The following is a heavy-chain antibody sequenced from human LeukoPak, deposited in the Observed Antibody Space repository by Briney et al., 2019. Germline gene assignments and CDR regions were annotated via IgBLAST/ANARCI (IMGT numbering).Heavy chain of an antibody. CDR3: ARGVFWYYYMDV. V-gene: IGHV1-8*03. J-gene: IGHJ6*03. CDR1: GGTFSSYA. CDR2: MNPNSGNT. Sequence: ASVKVSCKASGGTFSSYAINWVRQATGQGLEWMGWMNPNSGNTGYAQKFQGRVTITRNTSISTAYMELSSLRSEDTAVYYCARGVFWYYYMDVWGKGTTVTVSS.